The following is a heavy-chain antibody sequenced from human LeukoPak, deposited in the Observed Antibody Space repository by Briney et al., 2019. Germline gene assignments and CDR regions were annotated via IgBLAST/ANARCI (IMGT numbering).Heavy chain of an antibody. D-gene: IGHD6-13*01. CDR1: GGSFSGYY. CDR3: ARAVTSSSSWYKWVNWFDP. J-gene: IGHJ5*02. V-gene: IGHV4-34*01. CDR2: INHSGST. Sequence: SETLSLTCAVYGGSFSGYYWSWIRQPPGKGLEWIGEINHSGSTNYNPSLKSRVTISVDTSKNQFSLKLSSVTAADTAVYFCARAVTSSSSWYKWVNWFDPWGQGILVTVSS.